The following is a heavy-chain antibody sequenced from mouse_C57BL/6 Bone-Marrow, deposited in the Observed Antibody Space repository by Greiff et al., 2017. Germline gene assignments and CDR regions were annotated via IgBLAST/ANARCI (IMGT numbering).Heavy chain of an antibody. CDR1: GYTFTSYD. D-gene: IGHD3-2*02. V-gene: IGHV1-85*01. CDR3: ARRQLRLRMDY. J-gene: IGHJ4*01. CDR2: IYPRGGST. Sequence: QVQLKESGPELVKPGASVKLSCKASGYTFTSYDINWVKQRPGQGLEWIGCIYPRGGSTKYNEKLKGHATLTVDTSSSTAYMELHGLTSEDSAVDFCARRQLRLRMDYWGQGTSVTVSS.